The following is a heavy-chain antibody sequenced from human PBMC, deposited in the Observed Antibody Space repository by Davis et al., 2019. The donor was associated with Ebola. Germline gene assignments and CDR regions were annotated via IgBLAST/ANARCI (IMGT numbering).Heavy chain of an antibody. CDR3: ARDSIVYDFWSGYKGV. J-gene: IGHJ4*02. CDR1: GFPFSIYG. CDR2: IWNDGSQK. V-gene: IGHV3-33*08. Sequence: GGSLRLSCAASGFPFSIYGMHWFRQAPGKGLEWVAVIWNDGSQKYYAESVEGRFIISRDNSKDTLFLQMNSLRAEDTAVYYCARDSIVYDFWSGYKGVWGQGTLVTVSS. D-gene: IGHD3-3*01.